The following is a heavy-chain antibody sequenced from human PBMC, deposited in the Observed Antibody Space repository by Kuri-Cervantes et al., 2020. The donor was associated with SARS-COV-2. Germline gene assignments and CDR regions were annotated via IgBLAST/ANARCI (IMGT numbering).Heavy chain of an antibody. Sequence: GESLKISCAASGFTFSSYGMHWVRQAPGKGLEWVAVIWYDGSNKYYADSVKGRFTISRDNSKNTLYLQMNSLRAKDTAVYYCARDPGSVWGPAAQYYFDYWGQGTLVTVSS. CDR3: ARDPGSVWGPAAQYYFDY. D-gene: IGHD6-13*01. CDR1: GFTFSSYG. CDR2: IWYDGSNK. J-gene: IGHJ4*02. V-gene: IGHV3-33*01.